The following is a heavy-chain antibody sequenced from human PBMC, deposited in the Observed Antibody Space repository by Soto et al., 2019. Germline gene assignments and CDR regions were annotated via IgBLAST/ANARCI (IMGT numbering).Heavy chain of an antibody. D-gene: IGHD3-10*02. J-gene: IGHJ5*02. Sequence: SETLSLTCSLSGGSINSSDHFWGWIRQTPGKGLEWIGSVHYTETIYYNPSLKSPVTISVETSRNTFSLKVNSVTAADTGIYYCARQRVLSTNMFITSFDPWGQGTLVTVSS. V-gene: IGHV4-39*01. CDR1: GGSINSSDHF. CDR3: ARQRVLSTNMFITSFDP. CDR2: VHYTETI.